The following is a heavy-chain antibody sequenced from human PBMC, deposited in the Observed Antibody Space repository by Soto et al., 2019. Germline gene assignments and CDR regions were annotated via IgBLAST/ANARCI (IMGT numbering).Heavy chain of an antibody. V-gene: IGHV1-18*01. D-gene: IGHD3-3*01. CDR1: GYTFTSYG. CDR2: ISAYNGNT. Sequence: APVKVSFKASGYTFTSYGISWVRQAPGQGLEWMGWISAYNGNTNYAQKLQGRVTMTTDTSTSTAYMELRSLRSDDTAVYYCARDRITIFGVVDFDYWGQGTLVTVSS. J-gene: IGHJ4*02. CDR3: ARDRITIFGVVDFDY.